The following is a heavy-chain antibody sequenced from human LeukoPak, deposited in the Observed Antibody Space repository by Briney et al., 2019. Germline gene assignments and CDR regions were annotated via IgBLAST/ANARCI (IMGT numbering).Heavy chain of an antibody. J-gene: IGHJ4*02. CDR3: ARVRVGATRGAY. D-gene: IGHD1-26*01. CDR2: MNPDSGNT. CDR1: GYTFTSYD. Sequence: ASVKVSCKASGYTFTSYDINWVRQATGQGLEWMGWMNPDSGNTGYAQKFQGRVTMTRNTSISTAYMELSSLRSEDTAVYYCARVRVGATRGAYWGQGTLVTVSS. V-gene: IGHV1-8*01.